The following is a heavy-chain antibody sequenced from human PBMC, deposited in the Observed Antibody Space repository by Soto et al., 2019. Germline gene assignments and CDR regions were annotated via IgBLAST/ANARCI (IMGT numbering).Heavy chain of an antibody. CDR1: GESVSSNSAA. Sequence: PSQTLSLTCAISGESVSSNSAAWNWIRQSPSRGLEWLGRTYYRSKWYNDYAVSVKSRITINPDTSKNQFSLQLNSVTPEDTAVYYCAREGCSSTSCYAGRDSLYYYYYGMDVWGQGTTVTVSS. D-gene: IGHD2-2*01. CDR3: AREGCSSTSCYAGRDSLYYYYYGMDV. CDR2: TYYRSKWYN. J-gene: IGHJ6*02. V-gene: IGHV6-1*01.